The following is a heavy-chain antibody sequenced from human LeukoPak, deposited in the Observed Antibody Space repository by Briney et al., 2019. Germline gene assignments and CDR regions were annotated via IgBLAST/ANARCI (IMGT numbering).Heavy chain of an antibody. CDR3: AKGSYYYDSADYFDY. V-gene: IGHV3-23*01. CDR1: GFTFSSYA. D-gene: IGHD3-22*01. Sequence: SGGSLRLSCAASGFTFSSYAMSWVRQAPGKGLEWVSAISGSGGSTYYADSVKGRVTISRDNSKNTLYLQMNSLRAEDTAVYHCAKGSYYYDSADYFDYWGQGTLVTVSS. J-gene: IGHJ4*02. CDR2: ISGSGGST.